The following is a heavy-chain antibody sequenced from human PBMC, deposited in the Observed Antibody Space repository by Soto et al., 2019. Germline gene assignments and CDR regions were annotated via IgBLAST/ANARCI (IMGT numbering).Heavy chain of an antibody. CDR1: GFTFSSYA. CDR3: AREAGGNNFFDY. CDR2: ILYDGSNK. Sequence: QVLLVESGGGVVQPGRSLRLSCSASGFTFSSYARHWVRQAPGKALEWVAHILYDGSNKYYADSVKGRFTISRDNSKNTLYLQMNSLRAVDTAVYYCAREAGGNNFFDYWGQGTLVTVSS. J-gene: IGHJ4*02. V-gene: IGHV3-30-3*01. D-gene: IGHD2-15*01.